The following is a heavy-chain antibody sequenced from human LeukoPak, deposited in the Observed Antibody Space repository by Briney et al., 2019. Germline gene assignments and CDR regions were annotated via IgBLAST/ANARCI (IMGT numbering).Heavy chain of an antibody. J-gene: IGHJ4*02. CDR3: AKDVGSSGRFDY. CDR2: ISWNGGST. Sequence: GGSLRLSCAASGFTFSSYAMHWVRQAPGKGLEWVSLISWNGGSTYYADSVKGRFTISRDNSKNSLYLQMNSLRTEDTALYYCAKDVGSSGRFDYWGQGTLVTVSS. CDR1: GFTFSSYA. V-gene: IGHV3-43*01. D-gene: IGHD6-19*01.